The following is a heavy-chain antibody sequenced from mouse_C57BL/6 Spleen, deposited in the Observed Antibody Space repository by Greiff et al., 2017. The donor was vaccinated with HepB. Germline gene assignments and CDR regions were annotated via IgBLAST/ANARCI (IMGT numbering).Heavy chain of an antibody. CDR1: GFTFSDYG. J-gene: IGHJ4*01. CDR3: ARRYGSPYYYAMDY. Sequence: EVQRVESGGGLVKPGGSLKLSCAASGFTFSDYGMHWVRQAPEKGLEWVAYISSGSSTIYYADTVKGRFTISRDNAKNTLFLQMTSLRSEDTAMYYCARRYGSPYYYAMDYWGQGTSVTVSS. D-gene: IGHD1-1*01. CDR2: ISSGSSTI. V-gene: IGHV5-17*01.